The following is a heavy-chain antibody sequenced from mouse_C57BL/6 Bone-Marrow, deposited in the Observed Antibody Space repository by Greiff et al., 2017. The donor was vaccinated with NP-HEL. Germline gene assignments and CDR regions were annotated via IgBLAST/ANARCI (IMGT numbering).Heavy chain of an antibody. V-gene: IGHV1-39*01. J-gene: IGHJ3*01. CDR2: INPNYGTT. CDR1: GYSFTDYN. Sequence: VQLKESGPELVKPGASVKISCKASGYSFTDYNMNWVKQSNGKSLEWIGVINPNYGTTSYNQKFKGKATLTVDQSSSTAYMQLNSLTSEDSAVYYCGSGSDYYYGSRVFAYWGQGTLVTVSA. D-gene: IGHD1-1*01. CDR3: GSGSDYYYGSRVFAY.